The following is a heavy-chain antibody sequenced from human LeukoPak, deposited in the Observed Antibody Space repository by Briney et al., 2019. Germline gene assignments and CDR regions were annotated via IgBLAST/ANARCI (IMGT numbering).Heavy chain of an antibody. J-gene: IGHJ6*04. CDR3: ARDRRYFDLLLKTYYYYGMDV. V-gene: IGHV1-18*04. Sequence: ASVKVSCKASGYTFTSYGVSWVRQAPGQGLEWMGWISAYNGNTNYAQKLQGRVTMTTDTSTSTAYMELRSLRSDDTAVYYCARDRRYFDLLLKTYYYYGMDVWGKGTTVTVSS. D-gene: IGHD3-9*01. CDR2: ISAYNGNT. CDR1: GYTFTSYG.